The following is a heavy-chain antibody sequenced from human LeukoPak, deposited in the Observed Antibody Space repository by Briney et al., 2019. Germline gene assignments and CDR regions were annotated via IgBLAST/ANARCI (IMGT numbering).Heavy chain of an antibody. CDR1: GFTFYDYA. J-gene: IGHJ4*02. V-gene: IGHV3-9*01. CDR2: ISWNSGSI. CDR3: AKAVGALLPENYFDY. Sequence: GGSLRLSCAASGFTFYDYAMHWVRQAPGKGLEWVSGISWNSGSIVYADSVKGRFTISRDNAKNSLYLQMNSLRAEDTALYYCAKAVGALLPENYFDYWGQGTLVTVSS. D-gene: IGHD3-10*01.